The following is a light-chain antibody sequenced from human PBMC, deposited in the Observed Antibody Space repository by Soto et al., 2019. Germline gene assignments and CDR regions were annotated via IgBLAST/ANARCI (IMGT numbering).Light chain of an antibody. V-gene: IGKV3-11*01. CDR1: QTIDNT. Sequence: EIVLTQSPGTLSLSPGERATLACRASQTIDNTLAWYQRKPGQAPRLLIYDASNRATGIPGRFSGSGSGTDFTLTISSLEPEDFAVYYCQQRMESFGQGTRLEIK. CDR3: QQRMES. CDR2: DAS. J-gene: IGKJ5*01.